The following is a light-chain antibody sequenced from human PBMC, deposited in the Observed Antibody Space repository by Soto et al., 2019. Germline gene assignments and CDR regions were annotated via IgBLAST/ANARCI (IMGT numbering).Light chain of an antibody. V-gene: IGKV3-11*01. J-gene: IGKJ2*01. CDR3: QQYNNWPFT. Sequence: EIVLTQSPATLSLSPGERATLSCRASQSVSSNLAWYQQKPGQAPRLLIYYASTRATGIPARFSASGSGTDFTLTISSLEPEGVAIYYCQQYNNWPFTLGHGTTVEIK. CDR1: QSVSSN. CDR2: YAS.